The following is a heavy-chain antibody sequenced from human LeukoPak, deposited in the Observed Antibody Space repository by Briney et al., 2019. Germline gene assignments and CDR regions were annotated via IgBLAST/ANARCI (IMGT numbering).Heavy chain of an antibody. D-gene: IGHD5-18*01. CDR2: INSDGSRT. Sequence: GGSLTPSQAAYAFTITSHWIHSVSHAPGKGLVWLSCINSDGSRTYFADSVKGRFTISGDKADNTLYLQMNSLRAVDTSVYYCARDFTAPAPWGQGTLVTVSS. CDR1: AFTITSHW. J-gene: IGHJ5*02. CDR3: ARDFTAPAP. V-gene: IGHV3-74*01.